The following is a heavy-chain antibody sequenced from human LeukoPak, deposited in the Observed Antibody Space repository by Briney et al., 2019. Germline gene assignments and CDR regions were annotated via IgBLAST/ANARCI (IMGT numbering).Heavy chain of an antibody. J-gene: IGHJ4*02. Sequence: GGSLRLSCAASGFTFRSYAIHWVRKAPGKGLGWVALISSDGRKTYYADSVRGRFTLSRDNSKNTLFLQMNSLRDEDTAVYYCARGRGASGYYWVDYWGQGTLVTVSS. V-gene: IGHV3-30*04. CDR3: ARGRGASGYYWVDY. D-gene: IGHD3-22*01. CDR1: GFTFRSYA. CDR2: ISSDGRKT.